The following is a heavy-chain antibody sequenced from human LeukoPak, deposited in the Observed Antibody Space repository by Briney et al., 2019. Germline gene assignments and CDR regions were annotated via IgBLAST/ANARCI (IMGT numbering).Heavy chain of an antibody. J-gene: IGHJ4*02. CDR2: IYSTGST. CDR3: ARVYYDSSGYSDYFDY. CDR1: GGSISSGAYY. V-gene: IGHV4-39*01. Sequence: ASETLSLTCIVSGGSISSGAYYWAWIRQPPGKGLEWIGSIYSTGSTYKNPSLKSRVTISIDTSKNQFSLKLSSVTAADTAVYYCARVYYDSSGYSDYFDYWGQGTLVTVSS. D-gene: IGHD3-22*01.